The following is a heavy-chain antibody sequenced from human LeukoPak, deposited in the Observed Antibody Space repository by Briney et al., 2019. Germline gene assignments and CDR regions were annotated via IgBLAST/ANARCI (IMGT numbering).Heavy chain of an antibody. CDR1: GGSFSGYY. CDR3: ARGPKFHVVWIAATAYYFDY. Sequence: TSETLSLTCAVYGGSFSGYYWSWIRQPPGKGLEWIGEINHSGSTNYNPSLKSRVTISVDTSKNQFSLKLSSVTAADTAVYYCARGPKFHVVWIAATAYYFDYWGQGTLVTVSS. CDR2: INHSGST. V-gene: IGHV4-34*01. D-gene: IGHD3-16*01. J-gene: IGHJ4*02.